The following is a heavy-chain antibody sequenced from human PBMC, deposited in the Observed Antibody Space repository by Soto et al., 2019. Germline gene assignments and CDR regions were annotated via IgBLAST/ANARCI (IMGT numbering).Heavy chain of an antibody. CDR2: IKSKIDGGTT. CDR1: GFTFTTAW. J-gene: IGHJ4*01. Sequence: PXXSLRLSFAASGFTFTTAWIHWVLQAPGKGLEWVGHIKSKIDGGTTDFAAPVKGRFAISRDDSRNMVYLQMNSLKTEDTSVYYCTTDSHFTMKLVRFDYWGLGTLVTVSS. D-gene: IGHD3-22*01. V-gene: IGHV3-15*07. CDR3: TTDSHFTMKLVRFDY.